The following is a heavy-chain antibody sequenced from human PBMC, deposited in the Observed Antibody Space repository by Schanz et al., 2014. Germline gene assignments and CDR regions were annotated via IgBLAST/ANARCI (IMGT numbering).Heavy chain of an antibody. D-gene: IGHD2-2*01. Sequence: EVHLVESGGGLVQPGGSLRLSCAASGFSFSAFTLTWVRQAPGKGLEWVSSISSSGSYMYYADSVKGRFTISRDNAKNSLSLEMNSLRAEDTAIYYCARQVRVAEDYWGQGVRVTVSS. J-gene: IGHJ4*02. CDR1: GFSFSAFT. CDR2: ISSSGSYM. V-gene: IGHV3-21*01. CDR3: ARQVRVAEDY.